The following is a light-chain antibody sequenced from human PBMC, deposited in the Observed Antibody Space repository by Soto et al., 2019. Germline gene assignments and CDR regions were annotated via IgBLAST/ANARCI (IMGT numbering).Light chain of an antibody. CDR3: QQHSAGPLT. V-gene: IGKV3-15*01. CDR1: QSVRSN. Sequence: EIVMTQSPATLSVSPGERATLFCRASQSVRSNCLAWYQQKPGQAPRLLIYGASTRATGITARFSGSGSGTEFTLTINSLQAEDFAVYYWQQHSAGPLTVGGGTKVESK. CDR2: GAS. J-gene: IGKJ4*01.